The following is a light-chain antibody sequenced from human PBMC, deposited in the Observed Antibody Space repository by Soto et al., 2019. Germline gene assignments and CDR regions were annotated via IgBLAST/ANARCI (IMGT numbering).Light chain of an antibody. CDR1: QGIRKD. Sequence: AIQMTQSPSSLSASVGDRVTMTCRASQGIRKDVAWYQQKPGKAPNLLIYATSSLQSGVPSRFSGRGPGRDFTLTISSLQPEDFATYYCLQDYNYPRTFGQGPRWIS. V-gene: IGKV1-6*02. CDR3: LQDYNYPRT. J-gene: IGKJ1*01. CDR2: ATS.